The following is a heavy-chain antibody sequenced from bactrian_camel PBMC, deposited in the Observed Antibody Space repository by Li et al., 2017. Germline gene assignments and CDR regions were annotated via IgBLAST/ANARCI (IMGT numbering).Heavy chain of an antibody. CDR2: LTTGSGST. CDR3: AAEFRSGRCLWSIVGRGGWFSI. Sequence: HVQLVESGGGSVQAGGSLRLSCAASEYSYSMAWFRQVPGKEREGVASLTTGSGSTYYADSVKGRFTVTRDNAQNTLYLQMNGLKPEDTAMCYCAAEFRSGRCLWSIVGRGGWFSILGPWDPGHRL. J-gene: IGHJ4*01. V-gene: IGHV3S1*01. D-gene: IGHD1*01. CDR1: EYSYS.